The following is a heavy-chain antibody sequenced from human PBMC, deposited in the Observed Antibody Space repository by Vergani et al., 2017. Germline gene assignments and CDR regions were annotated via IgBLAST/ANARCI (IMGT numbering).Heavy chain of an antibody. Sequence: QLQLQESGPGLVKPSETLSLTCTVSVGSISSSSYYWGWIRQPPGKGLEWIGSIYYSGSTYYNPSLKSRVTISVDTSKNQFSRKLSSVTAADTAVYYCVRSSWPDYGDYQGPYYFDYWGQGTLVTVSS. J-gene: IGHJ4*02. D-gene: IGHD4-17*01. V-gene: IGHV4-39*01. CDR1: VGSISSSSYY. CDR3: VRSSWPDYGDYQGPYYFDY. CDR2: IYYSGST.